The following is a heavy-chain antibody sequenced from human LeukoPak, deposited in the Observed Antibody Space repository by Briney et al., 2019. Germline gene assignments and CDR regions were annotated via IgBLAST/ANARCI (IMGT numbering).Heavy chain of an antibody. Sequence: PGGSLRLSCAASGFTFSTYWMSWVRQTPGKGLEWVATIKQDGSDKYYVDSVKGRFAISRDNAKNSLYLQMNSLRAEDTAVYYCAKDVLRSYYDNSGYFDYWGQGTRVTVSS. J-gene: IGHJ4*02. CDR2: IKQDGSDK. D-gene: IGHD3-22*01. CDR1: GFTFSTYW. V-gene: IGHV3-7*03. CDR3: AKDVLRSYYDNSGYFDY.